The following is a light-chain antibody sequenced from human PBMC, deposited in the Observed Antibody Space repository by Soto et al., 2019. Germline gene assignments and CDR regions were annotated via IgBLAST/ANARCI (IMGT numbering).Light chain of an antibody. CDR2: YDS. CDR3: QVWETSSDHVV. J-gene: IGLJ2*01. Sequence: SYELTQPPSVSVAPGKTARITCGGNNIGSKSVHWYQQKPGQAPVLVIYYDSDRPSGIPERYSGSNSANTATLTISRFEAGDEADYYCQVWETSSDHVVFGGGTQLTVL. V-gene: IGLV3-21*01. CDR1: NIGSKS.